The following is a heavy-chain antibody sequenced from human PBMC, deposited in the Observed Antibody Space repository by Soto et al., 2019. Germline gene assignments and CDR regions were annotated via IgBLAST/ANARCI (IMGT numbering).Heavy chain of an antibody. CDR2: TYHSGST. CDR3: ARASYINGQWLVRQGYYCGMDV. Sequence: QVQLQESGPGLVKPSGTLSLTCAVSGGSISSSNWWSWVRQPPAKGLEWIGATYHSGSTNYNPSLNSRVTISVDKSKNQFSLRLSSVTAADTAVYYCARASYINGQWLVRQGYYCGMDVWGQGTTVTVSS. J-gene: IGHJ6*02. V-gene: IGHV4-4*02. CDR1: GGSISSSNW. D-gene: IGHD6-19*01.